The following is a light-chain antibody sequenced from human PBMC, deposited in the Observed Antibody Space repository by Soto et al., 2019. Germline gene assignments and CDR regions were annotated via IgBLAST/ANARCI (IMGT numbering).Light chain of an antibody. CDR3: QQYGRPPRAT. Sequence: EFVLTQSPGTLSLSPGERATLSCRASQTVRNNCLAWYQXKPGQAPRLLIYDASSRATGIPDRFSGGGSGTDFTLTISSLEPEDFAVYYCQQYGRPPRATFGQGTRLEI. V-gene: IGKV3-20*01. J-gene: IGKJ5*01. CDR1: QTVRNNC. CDR2: DAS.